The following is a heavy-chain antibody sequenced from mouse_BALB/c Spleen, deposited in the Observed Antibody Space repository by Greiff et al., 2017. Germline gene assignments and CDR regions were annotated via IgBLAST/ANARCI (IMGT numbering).Heavy chain of an antibody. D-gene: IGHD2-4*01. Sequence: EVHLVESGGGLVKPGGSLKLSCAASGFAFSSYDMSWVRQTPEKRLEWVAYISSGGGSTYYPDTVKGRFTISRDNAKNTLYLQMSSLKSEDTAMYYCARAYYDYGSWFAYWGQGTLVTVSA. CDR3: ARAYYDYGSWFAY. J-gene: IGHJ3*01. CDR2: ISSGGGST. CDR1: GFAFSSYD. V-gene: IGHV5-12-1*01.